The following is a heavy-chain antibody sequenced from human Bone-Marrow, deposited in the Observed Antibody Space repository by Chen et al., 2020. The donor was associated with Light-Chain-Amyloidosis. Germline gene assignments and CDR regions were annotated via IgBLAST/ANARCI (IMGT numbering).Heavy chain of an antibody. CDR1: GFTFSSYG. CDR2: VSYDGSDE. J-gene: IGHJ4*02. V-gene: IGHV3-30*18. D-gene: IGHD3-9*01. Sequence: QVQLAESGGGVVQPGRPLRLSCAASGFTFSSYGMHWVRQAPGKGLEWVAIVSYDGSDEYYADSVKGRFNISRDNSKNTLYLLMDSLRVEDTAVYYCAKARYIQRYFDRLSGLDYWGQGTLVTVSS. CDR3: AKARYIQRYFDRLSGLDY.